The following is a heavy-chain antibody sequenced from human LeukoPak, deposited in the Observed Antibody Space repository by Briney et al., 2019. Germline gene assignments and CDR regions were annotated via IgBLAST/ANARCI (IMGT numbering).Heavy chain of an antibody. J-gene: IGHJ4*02. D-gene: IGHD3-10*01. V-gene: IGHV1-69*13. CDR2: IIPIFGTA. CDR1: GGTFSSYA. CDR3: ARVESVVGFGELSISPLGY. Sequence: GASVKVSCKASGGTFSSYAISWVRQAPGQGLEWMGGIIPIFGTANYAQKFQGRVTITADESTSTAYMELRSLRSDDTAVYYCARVESVVGFGELSISPLGYWGQGTLVTVSS.